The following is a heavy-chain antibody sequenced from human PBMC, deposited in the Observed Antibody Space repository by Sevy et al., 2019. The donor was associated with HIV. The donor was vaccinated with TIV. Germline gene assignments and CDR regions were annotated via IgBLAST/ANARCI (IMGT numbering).Heavy chain of an antibody. J-gene: IGHJ4*02. CDR3: AHSQTPDSPGDH. CDR1: GFSLSSSGVG. D-gene: IGHD2-15*01. V-gene: IGHV2-5*02. CDR2: IYWDDDK. Sequence: SGPTLVKPTQTLTLTCTFSGFSLSSSGVGVGWIRQPPGKALEWLALIYWDDDKRYSPSLKSRLTITKDTSKNQVVLKMTNMDPVDTATYYCAHSQTPDSPGDHWGQGTLVTVSS.